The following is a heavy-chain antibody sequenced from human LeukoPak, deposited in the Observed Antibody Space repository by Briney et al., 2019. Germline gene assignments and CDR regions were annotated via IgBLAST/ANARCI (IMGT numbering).Heavy chain of an antibody. V-gene: IGHV3-23*01. J-gene: IGHJ4*02. Sequence: GGSLRLSCAASGFTFSEFGMSWVRQAPGKGLEWVSAISPSRAGTYYADSVKGRSTISRDDSRNMLYLQLNSLRANDTAVYYCAKGFDPDGYWGQGTLVTVSS. D-gene: IGHD3-9*01. CDR2: ISPSRAGT. CDR1: GFTFSEFG. CDR3: AKGFDPDGY.